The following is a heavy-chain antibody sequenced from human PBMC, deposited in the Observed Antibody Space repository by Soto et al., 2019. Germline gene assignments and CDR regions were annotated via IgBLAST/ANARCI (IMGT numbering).Heavy chain of an antibody. J-gene: IGHJ4*02. CDR3: ARWSLTDLKYFDS. Sequence: VASVKVSCKASGFTFTAYYMHWVRQAPAQGLEWMGWINLNTGRTYSTPNFQGRVTMTRDTSSSTAYLELSRPRSGDTAVHYCARWSLTDLKYFDSWGQGALVAVSS. CDR2: INLNTGRT. V-gene: IGHV1-2*02. CDR1: GFTFTAYY.